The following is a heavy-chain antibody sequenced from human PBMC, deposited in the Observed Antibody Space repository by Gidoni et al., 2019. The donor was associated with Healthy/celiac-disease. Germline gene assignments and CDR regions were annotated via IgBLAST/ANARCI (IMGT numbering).Heavy chain of an antibody. Sequence: QVQLVESGGGVVQPGRSLRLSCAASGFTFSSYGMHWFRQAPGKGLEWVAVISDDGSNKYYADSVKGRFTISRDNSKNTLYLQMNSLRAEDTAVYYCAKEDFDWLLYLRGHYYYYYMDVWGKGTTVTVSS. CDR1: GFTFSSYG. J-gene: IGHJ6*03. V-gene: IGHV3-30*18. CDR2: ISDDGSNK. D-gene: IGHD3-9*01. CDR3: AKEDFDWLLYLRGHYYYYYMDV.